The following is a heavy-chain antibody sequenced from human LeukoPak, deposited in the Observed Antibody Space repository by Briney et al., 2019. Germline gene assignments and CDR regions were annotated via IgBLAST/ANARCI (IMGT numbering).Heavy chain of an antibody. CDR1: GVSISSGDYY. CDR2: IYYSGST. D-gene: IGHD6-19*01. CDR3: ARAGMGSGWAYYFDY. J-gene: IGHJ4*02. V-gene: IGHV4-30-4*01. Sequence: KPSETLSLTCTVSGVSISSGDYYWSWIRQPPGKGLEWIGYIYYSGSTYYNPSLKSRVTISVDTSKNQFSLKLSSVTAADTAVYYCARAGMGSGWAYYFDYWGQGTLVTVSS.